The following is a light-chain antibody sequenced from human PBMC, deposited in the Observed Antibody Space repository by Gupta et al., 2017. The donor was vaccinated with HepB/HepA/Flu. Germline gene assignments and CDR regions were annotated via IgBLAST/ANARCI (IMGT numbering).Light chain of an antibody. J-gene: IGLJ2*01. Sequence: QSALTQPPSASGSPGQSVTISCTGTSSDVGNYNYVSWYQHLPGKAPKRMKYEVTSRPSVVPDLFSGTNAGNTASLTVSGLQAEDEADEYCSSYAGNNIVVFGGGTKLTVL. CDR2: EVT. V-gene: IGLV2-8*01. CDR3: SSYAGNNIVV. CDR1: SSDVGNYNY.